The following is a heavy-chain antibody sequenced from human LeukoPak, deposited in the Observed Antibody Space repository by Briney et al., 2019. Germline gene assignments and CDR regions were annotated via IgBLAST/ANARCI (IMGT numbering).Heavy chain of an antibody. CDR1: GFTFDDYG. Sequence: PGGSLRLSCAASGFTFDDYGMSWVRQAPGKGLEWVSGINWNGGSTGYADSVKGRFTISRDNAKNSLYLQMNSLRAEDAAVYYCARESGSYYGVDYWGQGTLVTVSS. CDR3: ARESGSYYGVDY. CDR2: INWNGGST. D-gene: IGHD1-26*01. V-gene: IGHV3-20*04. J-gene: IGHJ4*02.